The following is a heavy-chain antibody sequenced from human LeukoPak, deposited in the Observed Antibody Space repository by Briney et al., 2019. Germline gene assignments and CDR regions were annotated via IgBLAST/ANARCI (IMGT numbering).Heavy chain of an antibody. CDR2: IKQDGSGT. CDR3: ARDGRTTVTKGTPTAHYY. V-gene: IGHV3-7*01. CDR1: GFTFSSYW. D-gene: IGHD4-17*01. Sequence: GGSLRLSCAASGFTFSSYWMSWVRQAPGKGLEWVANIKQDGSGTYYVDSVKGRFTISRDNAKNTLYLQMNSLRAEDTAVYYCARDGRTTVTKGTPTAHYYWGQGTLVTVSS. J-gene: IGHJ4*02.